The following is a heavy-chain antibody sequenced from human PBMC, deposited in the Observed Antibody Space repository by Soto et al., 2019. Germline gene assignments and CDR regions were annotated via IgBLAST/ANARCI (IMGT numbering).Heavy chain of an antibody. J-gene: IGHJ5*02. CDR2: INHSGST. Sequence: SETLSLTCAVYGGSFSGYYWSWIRQPPGKGLEWIGEINHSGSTNYNPSLKSRVTISVDTSKNQFSLKLSSVTAADTAVYYCARFGLDITMVRGVIRTTRNWFDPWGQGTLVTVSS. CDR1: GGSFSGYY. CDR3: ARFGLDITMVRGVIRTTRNWFDP. D-gene: IGHD3-10*01. V-gene: IGHV4-34*01.